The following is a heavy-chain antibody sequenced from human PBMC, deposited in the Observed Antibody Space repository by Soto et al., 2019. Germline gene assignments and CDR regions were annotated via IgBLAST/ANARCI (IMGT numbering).Heavy chain of an antibody. V-gene: IGHV4-30-2*01. J-gene: IGHJ4*02. CDR2: IYHSGST. Sequence: SETLSITCAVSGGSISSGGYSWSWIRQPPGKGLEWIGYIYHSGSTYYNPSLKSRVTISVDRSKNQFSLKLSSVTAADTAVYYCARAAAAGTTLDYWGQGTLVTVSS. CDR1: GGSISSGGYS. CDR3: ARAAAAGTTLDY. D-gene: IGHD6-13*01.